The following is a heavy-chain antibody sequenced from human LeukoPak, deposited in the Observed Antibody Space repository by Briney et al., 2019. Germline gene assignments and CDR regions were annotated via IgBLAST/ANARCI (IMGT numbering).Heavy chain of an antibody. V-gene: IGHV4-30-4*01. CDR1: GGSISSGDYC. J-gene: IGHJ4*02. CDR2: IYYSGST. CDR3: AREINYYDSSGYEYRVFDY. D-gene: IGHD3-22*01. Sequence: SETLSLTCTVSGGSISSGDYCWSWIRQPPGKGLEWIGYIYYSGSTYYNPSLKSRVTISVDTSKNQFSLKLSSVTAADTAVYYCAREINYYDSSGYEYRVFDYWGQGTLVTVSS.